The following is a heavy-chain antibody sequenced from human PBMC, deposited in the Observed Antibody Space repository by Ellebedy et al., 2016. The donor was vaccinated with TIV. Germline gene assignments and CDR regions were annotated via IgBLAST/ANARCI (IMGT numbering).Heavy chain of an antibody. V-gene: IGHV3-23*01. CDR2: LSGSGGST. Sequence: GGSLRLXXAASGFTFSNYAMSWVRQAPGKGLEWVSTLSGSGGSTYYLGSVEGRFTISRGNSKNTLYLQMNSLRAEDPAIYYCVQEERGASYGLVWGQGILVAVSS. D-gene: IGHD1-1*01. CDR1: GFTFSNYA. CDR3: VQEERGASYGLV. J-gene: IGHJ4*02.